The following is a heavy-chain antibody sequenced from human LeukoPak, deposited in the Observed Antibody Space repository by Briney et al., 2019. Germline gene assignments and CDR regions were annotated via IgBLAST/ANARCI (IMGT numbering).Heavy chain of an antibody. J-gene: IGHJ4*02. CDR2: IYYSGST. V-gene: IGHV4-59*01. D-gene: IGHD3-3*01. Sequence: PSETLSLTCTVSGGSISSYYWSWIRQPPGKGLEWIGYIYYSGSTNYNPSLKNLVTISVDTSKNQFSLKLSSVTAADTAVYYCAREPYESGFDYWGQGTLVTVSS. CDR1: GGSISSYY. CDR3: AREPYESGFDY.